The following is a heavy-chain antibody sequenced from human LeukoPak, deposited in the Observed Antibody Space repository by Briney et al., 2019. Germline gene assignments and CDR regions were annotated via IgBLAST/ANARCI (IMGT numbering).Heavy chain of an antibody. Sequence: ASVKVSCKASGYTFTGYYMHWVRQAPGQGLEWMGWINPNSGGTNYAQKFQGRVTMTRDTSISTAYMELSRLRSDDTAVYYCARERPAYYGSGSYYKRNWFDPWGQGTLVTVSS. J-gene: IGHJ5*02. CDR3: ARERPAYYGSGSYYKRNWFDP. D-gene: IGHD3-10*01. CDR1: GYTFTGYY. CDR2: INPNSGGT. V-gene: IGHV1-2*02.